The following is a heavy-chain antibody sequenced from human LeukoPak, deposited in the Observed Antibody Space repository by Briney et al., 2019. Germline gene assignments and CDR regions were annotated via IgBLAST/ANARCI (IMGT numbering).Heavy chain of an antibody. D-gene: IGHD6-13*01. CDR1: GFTFSDYW. CDR3: ARDGTAAGLYFDL. Sequence: GGSLRLSCAVSGFTFSDYWMNWVRQAPGKGLEWVASISQNGAEKSYVDSVKGRFTTSRDNPKNSLYLQMSSLRAEDTAVYYCARDGTAAGLYFDLWGQGTLVTVSS. CDR2: ISQNGAEK. V-gene: IGHV3-7*01. J-gene: IGHJ4*01.